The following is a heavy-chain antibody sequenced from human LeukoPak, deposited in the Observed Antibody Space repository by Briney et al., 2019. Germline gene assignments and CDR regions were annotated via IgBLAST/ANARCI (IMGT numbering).Heavy chain of an antibody. V-gene: IGHV4-59*11. CDR2: IYYSGST. J-gene: IGHJ4*02. CDR3: ARGPHLEWLFDY. D-gene: IGHD3-3*01. Sequence: PETLSLTCTVSGGSISSHYWSWIRKPPGKRREWIGYIYYSGSTNYNPSLKSRVTISVHTSKNQFSLKLISVTAADTAVYYCARGPHLEWLFDYWGQGTLVTVSS. CDR1: GGSISSHY.